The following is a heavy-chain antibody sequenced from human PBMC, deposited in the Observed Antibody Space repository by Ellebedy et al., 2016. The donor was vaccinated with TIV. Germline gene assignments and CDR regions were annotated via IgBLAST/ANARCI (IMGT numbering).Heavy chain of an antibody. Sequence: GESLKISCAVSGLSFTDSWMNWVRQAPGKGLEWVGRIKSEIHGGTADYAAPVKGRFTISRDDSQNTLFLQMNSLQTEDTAVYYCATDWYWCFNNWGQGSLVTVSS. V-gene: IGHV3-15*07. J-gene: IGHJ4*02. CDR1: GLSFTDSW. CDR3: ATDWYWCFNN. CDR2: IKSEIHGGTA. D-gene: IGHD2-8*02.